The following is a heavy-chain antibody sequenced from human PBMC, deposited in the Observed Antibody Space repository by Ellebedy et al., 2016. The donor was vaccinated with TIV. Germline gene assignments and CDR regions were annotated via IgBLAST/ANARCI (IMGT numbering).Heavy chain of an antibody. CDR2: VDRYGSRT. D-gene: IGHD3-16*01. J-gene: IGHJ3*01. Sequence: PGGSLRLSCAASGFNFRDFSMHWVRQPPGKALEWVSLVDRYGSRTFYADSVAGRFSISRENSANFLYLDMTGLSTEDTAMYFCAKERFGTRWVSYDAWGRGTMVTVSS. V-gene: IGHV3-43*01. CDR3: AKERFGTRWVSYDA. CDR1: GFNFRDFS.